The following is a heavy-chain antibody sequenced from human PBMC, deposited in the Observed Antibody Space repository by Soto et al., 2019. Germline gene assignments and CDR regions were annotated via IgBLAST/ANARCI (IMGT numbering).Heavy chain of an antibody. CDR2: ISGSGGST. CDR1: GFTFSSYA. J-gene: IGHJ4*02. V-gene: IGHV3-23*01. Sequence: PGGSLRLSCAASGFTFSSYAMSWVRQAPGKGLEWVSAISGSGGSTYYADSVKGRFTISRDNSKNTLYLQMNSLRAEDTAVYYCAKDISVRMITFGGVIVRGVYWGQGTLVTVSS. CDR3: AKDISVRMITFGGVIVRGVY. D-gene: IGHD3-16*02.